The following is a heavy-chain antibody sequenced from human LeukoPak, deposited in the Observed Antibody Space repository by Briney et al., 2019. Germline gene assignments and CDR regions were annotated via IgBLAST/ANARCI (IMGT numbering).Heavy chain of an antibody. CDR2: SSHIGST. J-gene: IGHJ6*03. D-gene: IGHD3-10*01. CDR1: GASSSNYY. CDR3: ARGRGYYGSGAPYYYYYMDV. V-gene: IGHV4-34*01. Sequence: SETLSLTCAVHGASSSNYYWTWIRQSPGKGLEWIGESSHIGSTSYNPSLQSRVTVSLQTSNNQFSVKLTSVTAADTAVYYCARGRGYYGSGAPYYYYYMDVWGEGTTVTVSS.